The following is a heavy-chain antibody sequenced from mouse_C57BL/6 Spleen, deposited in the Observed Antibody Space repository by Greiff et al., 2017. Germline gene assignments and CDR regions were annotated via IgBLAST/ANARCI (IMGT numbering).Heavy chain of an antibody. CDR1: GYAFTNYL. Sequence: VQLQQSGAELVRPGTSVKVSCKASGYAFTNYLIEWVKQRPGQGLEWIGVINPGSGGTNYNEKFKGKATLTADKSSSTAYMQLSSLTSEDSAVYFCARKDYDGPWFAYWGQGTLVTVSA. CDR2: INPGSGGT. V-gene: IGHV1-54*01. D-gene: IGHD2-4*01. J-gene: IGHJ3*01. CDR3: ARKDYDGPWFAY.